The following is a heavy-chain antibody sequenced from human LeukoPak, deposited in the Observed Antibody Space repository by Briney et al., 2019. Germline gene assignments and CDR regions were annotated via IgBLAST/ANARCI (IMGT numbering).Heavy chain of an antibody. J-gene: IGHJ4*02. Sequence: LETLSLTCTVSGGSISSYYWSWIRQPPGKGLEWIGYIYYSGSTNYNPSLKSRVTISVDTSKNQFSLKLSSVTAADTAVYYCARGPGTTGRDYWGQGTLVTVSS. CDR2: IYYSGST. D-gene: IGHD1-1*01. V-gene: IGHV4-59*08. CDR3: ARGPGTTGRDY. CDR1: GGSISSYY.